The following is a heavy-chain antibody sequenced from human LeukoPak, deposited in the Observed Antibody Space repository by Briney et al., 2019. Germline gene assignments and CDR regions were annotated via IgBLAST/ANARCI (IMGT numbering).Heavy chain of an antibody. D-gene: IGHD3-3*01. V-gene: IGHV3-23*01. Sequence: HPGGSLRLSCAASGFTFSTYGMGWVRQAPGKGLAWVSGISASGDSTYNAESVRGRFTISRDNSKNMLYLQMNSLRVDDTAVYYCAKGVEWLVAGLIDDWGQGTLVSVPS. CDR1: GFTFSTYG. CDR3: AKGVEWLVAGLIDD. J-gene: IGHJ4*02. CDR2: ISASGDST.